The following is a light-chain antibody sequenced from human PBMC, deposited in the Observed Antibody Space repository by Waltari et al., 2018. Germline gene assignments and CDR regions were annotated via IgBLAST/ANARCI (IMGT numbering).Light chain of an antibody. CDR3: QQYYSTPPVT. J-gene: IGKJ5*01. CDR1: QSVLYSSNNKNY. CDR2: WAS. V-gene: IGKV4-1*01. Sequence: EIVMTQSPDSLAVSLGERATINCKSSQSVLYSSNNKNYLAWYQPKPGQPPKLLIYWASTRESGVPDRFSGSGSGTDFTLTISSLRAEDVAVYYCQQYYSTPPVTFGQGTRLEIK.